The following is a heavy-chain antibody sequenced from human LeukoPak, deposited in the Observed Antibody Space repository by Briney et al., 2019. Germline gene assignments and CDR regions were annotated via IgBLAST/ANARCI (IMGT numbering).Heavy chain of an antibody. J-gene: IGHJ4*02. Sequence: SETLSLTCTASGGSISPYYWSWIRQPPGKGLEWIGYIYHSGSTNYNPSLKSRVIISVDTSKNQFSLKLNSVTAADTAMYYCARHGGGGESYPRVFDYWAGETWSPSPQ. D-gene: IGHD1-26*01. CDR2: IYHSGST. CDR1: GGSISPYY. CDR3: ARHGGGGESYPRVFDY. V-gene: IGHV4-59*08.